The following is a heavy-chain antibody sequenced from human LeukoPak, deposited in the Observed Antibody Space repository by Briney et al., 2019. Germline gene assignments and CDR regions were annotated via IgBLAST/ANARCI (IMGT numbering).Heavy chain of an antibody. J-gene: IGHJ4*02. D-gene: IGHD6-13*01. Sequence: ASVKVSYKASGYTFTNYGISWVRQAPGQGLEWMGWISAYNGNTDYAQNLQGRVTMTTDTLTSTAYMELRSLRSDDTAVYYCARDQSLVAYSSTWFDYWGQGTPVTVSS. CDR3: ARDQSLVAYSSTWFDY. V-gene: IGHV1-18*01. CDR1: GYTFTNYG. CDR2: ISAYNGNT.